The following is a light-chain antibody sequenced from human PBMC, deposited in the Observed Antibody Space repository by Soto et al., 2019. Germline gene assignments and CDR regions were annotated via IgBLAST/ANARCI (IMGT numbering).Light chain of an antibody. V-gene: IGLV2-23*02. CDR1: SSDIGAYDY. Sequence: QSALTQPASLSGSPGQSITISCTGTSSDIGAYDYVSWFQQHPGKAPKLMIFEVNKRPSGVSNRFSGSKSGNTASLTISGLKVEDEADYYCCSSGGSPTYVFGTGTKVNVL. CDR3: CSSGGSPTYV. J-gene: IGLJ1*01. CDR2: EVN.